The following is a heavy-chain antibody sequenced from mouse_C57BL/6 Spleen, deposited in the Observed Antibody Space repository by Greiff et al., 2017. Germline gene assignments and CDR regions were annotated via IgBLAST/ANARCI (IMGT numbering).Heavy chain of an antibody. CDR1: GYTFTDYY. D-gene: IGHD1-1*01. CDR3: AREYYYDGYFDY. V-gene: IGHV1-76*01. Sequence: VQLQQSGAELVRPGASVKLSCKASGYTFTDYYINWVKQRPGQGLEWIARIYPGRGNTYYNEKFKGKATLTAEKSSSTAYMQLSSLTSEDSAVYFCAREYYYDGYFDYWGQGTTLTVSA. CDR2: IYPGRGNT. J-gene: IGHJ2*01.